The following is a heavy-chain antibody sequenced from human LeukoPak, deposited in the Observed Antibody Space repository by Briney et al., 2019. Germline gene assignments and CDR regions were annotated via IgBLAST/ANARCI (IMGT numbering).Heavy chain of an antibody. J-gene: IGHJ4*02. CDR3: ARETTTDGPPFDY. CDR2: IYYSGST. V-gene: IGHV4-39*02. D-gene: IGHD1-26*01. CDR1: GGSISSSSYY. Sequence: SETLSLTCTVSGGSISSSSYYWGWIRQPPGKGLVWIGSIYYSGSTYYNPSLKSRVTISVDTSKNQFSLKLSSVTAADTAVYYCARETTTDGPPFDYWGQGTLVTVSS.